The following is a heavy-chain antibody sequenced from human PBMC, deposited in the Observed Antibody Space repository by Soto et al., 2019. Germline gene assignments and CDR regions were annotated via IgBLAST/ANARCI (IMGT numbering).Heavy chain of an antibody. Sequence: QVQLVESGGGVVQPGGSLRISCAASGFTFSAYSMHWVRQAPGKGLEWVAVMWNDGSDQYYGDSVKGRFTISRDNSKNTLYLQMSSLRADDTAFYYCVSDFGDYKFDYWGQGTLVSVSS. D-gene: IGHD4-17*01. V-gene: IGHV3-33*03. J-gene: IGHJ4*02. CDR2: MWNDGSDQ. CDR3: VSDFGDYKFDY. CDR1: GFTFSAYS.